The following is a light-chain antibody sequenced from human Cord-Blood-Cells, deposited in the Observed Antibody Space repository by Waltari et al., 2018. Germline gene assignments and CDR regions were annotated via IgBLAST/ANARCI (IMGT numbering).Light chain of an antibody. V-gene: IGKV1-39*01. J-gene: IGKJ2*01. Sequence: DIQMTQSPSSLSASVGDRITITCRASKSISSYLNWYQQKPGKAPKHLIYAASSLQSGVPSRFSGSGSGTDFTLTISSLQPEDFATYYCQQSYSTPYTFGQGTKLEIK. CDR1: KSISSY. CDR3: QQSYSTPYT. CDR2: AAS.